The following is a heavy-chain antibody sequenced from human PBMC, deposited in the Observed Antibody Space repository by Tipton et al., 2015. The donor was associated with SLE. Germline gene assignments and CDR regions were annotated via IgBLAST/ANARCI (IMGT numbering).Heavy chain of an antibody. CDR1: GGSISSYY. D-gene: IGHD4-17*01. CDR3: ARGRHYGDYNWYFNL. J-gene: IGHJ2*01. V-gene: IGHV4-59*01. Sequence: TLSLTCTVSGGSISSYYWSWIRQPPGKGLEWIGYIYYSGSTNYNPSLKSRVTISVDTSKNQFSLKLSSATAADTAVYYCARGRHYGDYNWYFNLWGRGTLVTVSS. CDR2: IYYSGST.